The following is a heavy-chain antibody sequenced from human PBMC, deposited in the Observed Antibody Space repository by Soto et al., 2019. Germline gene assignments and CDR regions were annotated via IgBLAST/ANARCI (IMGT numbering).Heavy chain of an antibody. CDR2: TFVTGAT. J-gene: IGHJ6*02. CDR1: GEALGSGQSY. Sequence: QVQLHESGPGLVKSSETLSLICFVSGEALGSGQSYWTWIRQAPGKGLEWIGQTFVTGATKYSASLKSRVTMAGDTSKSQISLTLTSVPAADSATYFCARRLSDSAGSSFGRRMDVWGQGTTVTVSS. V-gene: IGHV4-61*01. CDR3: ARRLSDSAGSSFGRRMDV. D-gene: IGHD3-10*01.